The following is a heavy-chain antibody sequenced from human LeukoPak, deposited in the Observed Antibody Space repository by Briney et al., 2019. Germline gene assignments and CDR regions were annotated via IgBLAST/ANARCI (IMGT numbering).Heavy chain of an antibody. Sequence: GGSLRLSCAASGFTFSSYAMGWVRQAPGKGLEWVSFISGDGGSTFYADSVKGRFTISRDNTKNSLYLQMNSLRAEDTAVYYCARVAVAGIYFYYYMDVWGKGTTVTVSS. CDR2: ISGDGGST. CDR3: ARVAVAGIYFYYYMDV. V-gene: IGHV3-23*01. D-gene: IGHD6-13*01. J-gene: IGHJ6*03. CDR1: GFTFSSYA.